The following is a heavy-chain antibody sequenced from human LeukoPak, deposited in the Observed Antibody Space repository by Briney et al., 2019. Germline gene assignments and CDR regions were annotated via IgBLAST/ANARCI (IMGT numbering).Heavy chain of an antibody. Sequence: GGSLRRSCAASGFTFSSYAMHWVRQAPGKGLEWVAVISYDGSNKYYADSVKGRFTISRDNSKNTLYLQMNSLRAEDTAVYYCARDLMVYWGQGTLVTVSS. CDR3: ARDLMVY. CDR2: ISYDGSNK. V-gene: IGHV3-30-3*01. J-gene: IGHJ4*02. CDR1: GFTFSSYA. D-gene: IGHD2-8*02.